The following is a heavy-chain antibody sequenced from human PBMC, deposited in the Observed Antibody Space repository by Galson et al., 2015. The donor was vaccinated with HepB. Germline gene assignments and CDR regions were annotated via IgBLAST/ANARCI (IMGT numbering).Heavy chain of an antibody. D-gene: IGHD7-27*01. CDR1: GFTFSRYS. J-gene: IGHJ6*03. V-gene: IGHV3-48*01. CDR3: AVWATYYYYYMDV. CDR2: ISSSSSTI. Sequence: SLRLSCAASGFTFSRYSMNWVRQAPGKGLEWVSYISSSSSTIYYADSVKGRFTISRDNAKNSLYLQMNSLRAEDTAVYYCAVWATYYYYYMDVWGKGTTVTVSS.